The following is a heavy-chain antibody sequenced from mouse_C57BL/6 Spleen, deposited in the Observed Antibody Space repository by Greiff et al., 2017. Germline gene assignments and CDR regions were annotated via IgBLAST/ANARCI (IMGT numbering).Heavy chain of an antibody. CDR1: GYTFTSYW. J-gene: IGHJ3*01. D-gene: IGHD1-1*01. Sequence: QVQLQQPGAELVKPGASVKLSCQASGYTFTSYWMHWVKQRPGRGLEWIGRIDPNSGGTKYNEKFKSKATLTVAKPSSTAYMQLSSLTSEDSAVYYCARSLITTVVDAWFAYWGQGTLVTVSA. CDR3: ARSLITTVVDAWFAY. CDR2: IDPNSGGT. V-gene: IGHV1-72*01.